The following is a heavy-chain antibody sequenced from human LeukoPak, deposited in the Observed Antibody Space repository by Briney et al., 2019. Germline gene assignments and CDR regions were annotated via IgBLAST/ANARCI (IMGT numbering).Heavy chain of an antibody. D-gene: IGHD3-10*02. CDR2: IYSSGNT. V-gene: IGHV4-4*09. Sequence: SETLSLTCSVSGGSISGFYWNWIRQPPGKGLEWIGDIYSSGNTNYSPSLQSRVTISVDTSKNQFSLQLSSVTAADTAVYYCARVVRGGVFDHWGQGALVTVSS. CDR3: ARVVRGGVFDH. J-gene: IGHJ4*02. CDR1: GGSISGFY.